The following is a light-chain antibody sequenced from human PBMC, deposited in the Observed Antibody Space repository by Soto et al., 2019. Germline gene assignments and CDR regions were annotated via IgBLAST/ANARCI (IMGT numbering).Light chain of an antibody. CDR3: QQGYRAPYT. J-gene: IGKJ2*01. Sequence: DIQMTQSPSSRSASVGDRVTFTGRGSQSIDTYLNWYQHKPGKAPQLLIYAALSLHSGVPVRFSGSGSGTDFTLTISSLQPEDYATYYCQQGYRAPYTLGQGTKLEIK. CDR2: AAL. V-gene: IGKV1-39*01. CDR1: QSIDTY.